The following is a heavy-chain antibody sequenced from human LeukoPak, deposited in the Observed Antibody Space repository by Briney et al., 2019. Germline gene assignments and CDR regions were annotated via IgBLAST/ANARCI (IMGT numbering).Heavy chain of an antibody. CDR3: AREYRLYYYMDV. J-gene: IGHJ6*03. CDR1: GGSISSSDYY. D-gene: IGHD5-12*01. V-gene: IGHV4-39*07. Sequence: PSETLSLTCIVSGGSISSSDYYWAWIRQPPGKGPEWIGSIFYSGSTTYNPSLKSRVTISIDTSKNQFSLKLSSVTAADTAVYYCAREYRLYYYMDVWGKGTTVTVSS. CDR2: IFYSGST.